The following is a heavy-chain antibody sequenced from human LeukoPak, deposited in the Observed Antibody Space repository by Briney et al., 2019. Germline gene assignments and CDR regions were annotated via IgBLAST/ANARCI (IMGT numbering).Heavy chain of an antibody. V-gene: IGHV7-4-1*02. CDR2: INTNTGNP. CDR1: GYTFNNYA. Sequence: ASVKVSCKASGYTFNNYAMNWVRQAPGQGLEWMGWINTNTGNPTHAQGFTGRFVFSFDTSVSTTYLLISSLKAEDTAVYYCARGVYYYDTSVYYPNSYIDYWGQGTLVTVSS. CDR3: ARGVYYYDTSVYYPNSYIDY. J-gene: IGHJ4*02. D-gene: IGHD3-22*01.